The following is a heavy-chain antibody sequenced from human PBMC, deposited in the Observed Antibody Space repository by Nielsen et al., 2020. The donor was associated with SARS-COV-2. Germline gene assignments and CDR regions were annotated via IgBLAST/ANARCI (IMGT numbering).Heavy chain of an antibody. CDR2: INPNSGGT. CDR3: ARGVRTIFGVVTYYFDY. J-gene: IGHJ4*02. D-gene: IGHD3-3*01. CDR1: GYPFTAFY. V-gene: IGHV1-2*04. Sequence: ASVKVSCKAFGYPFTAFYLTWIRQAPGQGLEWMGWINPNSGGTNYAQKFQGWVTMTRDTSISTAYMELSRLRSDDTAVYYCARGVRTIFGVVTYYFDYWGQGTLVTVSS.